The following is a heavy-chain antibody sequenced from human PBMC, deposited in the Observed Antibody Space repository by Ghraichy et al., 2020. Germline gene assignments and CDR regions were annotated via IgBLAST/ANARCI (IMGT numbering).Heavy chain of an antibody. J-gene: IGHJ4*02. CDR1: GYTFTSYY. CDR2: INPSGGST. Sequence: ASVKVSCKASGYTFTSYYMHWVRQAPGQGLEWMGIINPSGGSTSYAQKFQGRVTMTRDTSTSTVYMELSSLRSEDTAVYYCARDPLPISSGYSMYDYWGQGTLVTVSS. CDR3: ARDPLPISSGYSMYDY. D-gene: IGHD3-22*01. V-gene: IGHV1-46*01.